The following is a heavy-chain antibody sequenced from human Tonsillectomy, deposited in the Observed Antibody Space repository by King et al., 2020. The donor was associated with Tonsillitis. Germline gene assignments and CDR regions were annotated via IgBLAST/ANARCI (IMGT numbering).Heavy chain of an antibody. J-gene: IGHJ6*02. D-gene: IGHD6-13*01. CDR2: ISSSSSYI. CDR3: ARVSAAYGMDV. V-gene: IGHV3-21*01. Sequence: QLVQSGGGLVKPGGSLRLSCAASGFTFSTYSMNWVRQAPWKGLEWVSSISSSSSYIYYADSVKGRFTISRDNAKNSLYLQMNSLRAEDTAVYYCARVSAAYGMDVWGQGTTVTVSS. CDR1: GFTFSTYS.